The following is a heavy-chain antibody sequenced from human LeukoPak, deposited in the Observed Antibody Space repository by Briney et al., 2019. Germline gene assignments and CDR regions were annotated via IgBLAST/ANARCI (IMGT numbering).Heavy chain of an antibody. V-gene: IGHV5-51*01. J-gene: IGHJ4*02. CDR3: ARRRDAAGNRYYFDY. CDR2: IFPYDSDT. D-gene: IGHD6-13*01. Sequence: ESLKISCKGSEYSFTNYWIGWVRQMPGKGLEWMGMIFPYDSDTRYSPSFQGQVTVSADKSISTAYLQWSSLKASDTAMYYCARRRDAAGNRYYFDYWGQGTLVTVSS. CDR1: EYSFTNYW.